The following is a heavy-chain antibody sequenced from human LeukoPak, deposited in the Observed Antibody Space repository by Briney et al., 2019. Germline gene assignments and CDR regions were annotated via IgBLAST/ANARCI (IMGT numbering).Heavy chain of an antibody. CDR3: ARDGAVAGGGRWFDP. Sequence: SETLSLTCTVSSGSISTYYWRWIRQPPGKGLEWIGYINYSGSTDYNPSLKSRVTISVDTSKNQFSLKLTSVTAADTAVYYCARDGAVAGGGRWFDPWGQGTLVTVSS. J-gene: IGHJ5*02. CDR1: SGSISTYY. D-gene: IGHD6-19*01. CDR2: INYSGST. V-gene: IGHV4-59*01.